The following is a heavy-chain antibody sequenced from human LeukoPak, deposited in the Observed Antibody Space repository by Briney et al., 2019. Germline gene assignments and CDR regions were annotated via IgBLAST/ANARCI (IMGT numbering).Heavy chain of an antibody. CDR1: GFPFSSYS. CDR3: ARDRGYYYDPDAFDI. V-gene: IGHV3-21*01. CDR2: ISSSSSYI. J-gene: IGHJ3*02. D-gene: IGHD3-22*01. Sequence: GSLRLSCAASGFPFSSYSMNWVRPAPGKGLEWVSSISSSSSYIYYADSVKGRFTISRDNAKNSLYLQMNSLRAEDTAVYYCARDRGYYYDPDAFDIWGQGTMVTVSS.